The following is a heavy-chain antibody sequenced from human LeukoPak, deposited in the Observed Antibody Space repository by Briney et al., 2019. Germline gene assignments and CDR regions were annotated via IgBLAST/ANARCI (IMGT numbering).Heavy chain of an antibody. CDR2: IYYSGST. D-gene: IGHD1-7*01. V-gene: IGHV4-39*07. CDR3: ARSYNWNYGVFDY. CDR1: GGSISISSYY. J-gene: IGHJ4*02. Sequence: TLSLTCTVSGGSISISSYYWGWVRQPPGKGLEGIGSIYYSGSTYYNPSLKSRVTISVDTSKNQFSLKLSSVTAADTAVYYCARSYNWNYGVFDYWGQGTLVTVSS.